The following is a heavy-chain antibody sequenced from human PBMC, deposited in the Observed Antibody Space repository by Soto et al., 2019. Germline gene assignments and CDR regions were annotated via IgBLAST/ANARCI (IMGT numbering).Heavy chain of an antibody. J-gene: IGHJ4*02. D-gene: IGHD1-1*01. CDR1: GFTFSSYS. V-gene: IGHV3-48*01. Sequence: EVQLVESGGGLVQPGGSLRLSCAVSGFTFSSYSMNWVRQASGKGLEWVSYISSSSSTIYYADSVKGRFTISRDNAKNSLYLQMNSLRAEDTAVYYCTREKSGTTDYWGQGTLVTVSS. CDR3: TREKSGTTDY. CDR2: ISSSSSTI.